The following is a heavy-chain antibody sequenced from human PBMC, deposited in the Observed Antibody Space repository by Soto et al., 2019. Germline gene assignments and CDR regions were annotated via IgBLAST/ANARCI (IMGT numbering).Heavy chain of an antibody. J-gene: IGHJ4*02. CDR2: IRAKAYSYAT. CDR3: TRHSVDY. CDR1: GFTFSDAA. Sequence: SLRLYCAASGFTFSDAALHWVRQASGKGLEWVGRIRAKAYSYATAYAASVKGRFTISRDDSKNTAYLQMNSLKTEDTAVYYCTRHSVDYWGQGTLVTVSS. V-gene: IGHV3-73*01.